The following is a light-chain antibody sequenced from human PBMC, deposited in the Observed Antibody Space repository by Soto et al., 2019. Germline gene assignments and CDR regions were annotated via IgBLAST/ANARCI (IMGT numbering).Light chain of an antibody. V-gene: IGKV1-39*01. CDR3: QPSYSTPWT. J-gene: IGKJ1*01. CDR1: QRIRSY. Sequence: DIQMTQSPSSLSASVGDRVTITCRASQRIRSYLNWYQQKPGKAPKFLIYAASSLQSGVPSRFSGTGSGTDVTLTISSLQPEDFATYYCQPSYSTPWTFGQGTKVEIK. CDR2: AAS.